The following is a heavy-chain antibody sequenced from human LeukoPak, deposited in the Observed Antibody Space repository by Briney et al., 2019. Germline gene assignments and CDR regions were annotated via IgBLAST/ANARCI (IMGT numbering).Heavy chain of an antibody. CDR2: ISWDSGSI. CDR1: GFTFDDYA. J-gene: IGHJ4*02. V-gene: IGHV3-9*01. D-gene: IGHD3-22*01. Sequence: GGSLRLSCAASGFTFDDYAMHWVRQAPGKGLEWVSGISWDSGSIVYGDSVKGRFTISRDNAKNSLYLQMNSLRAEDTALYYCAKSGSGSSGYYPAFDYWGQGTLVTVSS. CDR3: AKSGSGSSGYYPAFDY.